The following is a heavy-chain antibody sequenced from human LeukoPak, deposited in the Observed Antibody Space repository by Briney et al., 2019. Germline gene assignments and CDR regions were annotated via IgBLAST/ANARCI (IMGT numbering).Heavy chain of an antibody. Sequence: GRSPKLSCEASGFTFNTYGMHWVRQAPGKGLEWLAVISYDERNKYYADSVKGRFTISRDNSKNTLYLQMSSLRPEDTAVYYCANGAVYCTSPKYPTGSAPSCFAHWGQGTLVTVSS. CDR2: ISYDERNK. CDR3: ANGAVYCTSPKYPTGSAPSCFAH. J-gene: IGHJ4*02. CDR1: GFTFNTYG. D-gene: IGHD2-2*01. V-gene: IGHV3-30*18.